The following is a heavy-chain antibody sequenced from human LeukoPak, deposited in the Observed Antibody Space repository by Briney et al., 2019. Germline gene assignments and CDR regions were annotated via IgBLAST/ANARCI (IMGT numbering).Heavy chain of an antibody. J-gene: IGHJ3*02. CDR1: DYTFTSYG. CDR2: VSAYNGNT. V-gene: IGHV1-18*01. Sequence: GASVKVSCKVSDYTFTSYGISWVRQAPGQGLEWMGWVSAYNGNTNYAQKLQGRVTMTTDTSTSTAYMELSRLRSDDTAVYYCARARVVVVNDAFDIWGQGTMVTVSS. CDR3: ARARVVVVNDAFDI. D-gene: IGHD3-22*01.